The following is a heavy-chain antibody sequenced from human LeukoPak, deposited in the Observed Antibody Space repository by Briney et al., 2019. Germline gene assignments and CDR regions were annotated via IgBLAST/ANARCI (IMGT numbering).Heavy chain of an antibody. D-gene: IGHD4-17*01. V-gene: IGHV3-74*01. CDR1: GFTFSRYW. CDR3: ASSGITVTGSYYYYMDV. CDR2: INSDGTTT. Sequence: GGSLRLSCAASGFTFSRYWMFWVRQAPGKGLVCVSRINSDGTTTNYADSVKGRFTISRDNAKNTLSLQLNRLRAEDTAVYYCASSGITVTGSYYYYMDVWGKGTTVTVSS. J-gene: IGHJ6*03.